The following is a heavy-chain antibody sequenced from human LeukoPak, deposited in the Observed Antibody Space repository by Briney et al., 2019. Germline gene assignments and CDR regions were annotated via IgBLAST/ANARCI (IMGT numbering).Heavy chain of an antibody. CDR1: GFTFSSYW. J-gene: IGHJ4*02. Sequence: GGSLRLSCAASGFTFSSYWMHWVRHAPGKGLVWVSRINSDGSSTSYADSVKGRFTISRDNAKNTLYLQMNSLRAEDTAVYYCARDITMVRGVFDYWGQGTLVTVSS. CDR2: INSDGSST. CDR3: ARDITMVRGVFDY. D-gene: IGHD3-10*01. V-gene: IGHV3-74*01.